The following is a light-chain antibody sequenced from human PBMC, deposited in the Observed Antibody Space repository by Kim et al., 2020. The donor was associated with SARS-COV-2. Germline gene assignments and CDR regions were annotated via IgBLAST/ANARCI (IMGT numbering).Light chain of an antibody. V-gene: IGLV4-69*01. Sequence: ASVKRTGTLSSGKGRSAIEWHQQQPGKGARYLVKLNSDGSPRKGDGIAVRFSGSSSGAERYLTISSRQSEDEADYSCQTWGTGIQVFGGGTQLTVL. CDR2: LNSDGSP. CDR1: SGKGRSA. CDR3: QTWGTGIQV. J-gene: IGLJ3*02.